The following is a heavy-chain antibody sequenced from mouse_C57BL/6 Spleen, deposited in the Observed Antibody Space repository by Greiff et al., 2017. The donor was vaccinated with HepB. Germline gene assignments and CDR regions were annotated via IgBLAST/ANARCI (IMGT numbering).Heavy chain of an antibody. V-gene: IGHV14-4*01. Sequence: EVQLQQSGAELVRPGASVKLSCTASGFNIKDDYMHWVKQRPEQGLEWIGWIDPENGDTEYASKFQGKATITADTSSNTAYLQLSSLTSEDTAVYYCTTLDGYYVLRLDYWGQGTTLTVSS. CDR1: GFNIKDDY. CDR3: TTLDGYYVLRLDY. J-gene: IGHJ2*01. CDR2: IDPENGDT. D-gene: IGHD2-3*01.